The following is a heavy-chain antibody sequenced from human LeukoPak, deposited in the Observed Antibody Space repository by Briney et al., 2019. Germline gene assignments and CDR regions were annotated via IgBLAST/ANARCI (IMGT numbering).Heavy chain of an antibody. CDR3: ASTTVTTTPEFDY. CDR1: GFTFSSYA. V-gene: IGHV3-30-3*01. J-gene: IGHJ4*02. Sequence: GGSLRLSCAASGFTFSSYAMHWVRQAPGKGLEWVAVISYDGSNKYYADSVKGRFTISRDNSKSTLYLQMNSLRAEDTAVYYCASTTVTTTPEFDYWGQGTLVTVSS. D-gene: IGHD4-11*01. CDR2: ISYDGSNK.